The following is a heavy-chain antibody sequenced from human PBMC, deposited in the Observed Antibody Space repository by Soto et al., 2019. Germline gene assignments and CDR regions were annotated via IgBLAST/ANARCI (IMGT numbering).Heavy chain of an antibody. Sequence: QVQLVQSGAEVKKPGSSVKVSCKTSGGTFSTYAISWVRQAPGQGLEWMGGIIPIFRTTNYAQKFRGRVTITADEYKGTAYMELSSLRTEDTAMYYCAREWARTNGWPRTPNYGMDVWGQGTTVTVSS. J-gene: IGHJ6*02. V-gene: IGHV1-69*01. D-gene: IGHD6-19*01. CDR3: AREWARTNGWPRTPNYGMDV. CDR2: IIPIFRTT. CDR1: GGTFSTYA.